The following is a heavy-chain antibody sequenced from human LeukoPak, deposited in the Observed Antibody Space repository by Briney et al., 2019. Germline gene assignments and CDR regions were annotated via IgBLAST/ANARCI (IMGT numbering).Heavy chain of an antibody. J-gene: IGHJ5*02. CDR2: ISDNGGST. CDR3: AKRYCSDINCPLGNWFDP. V-gene: IGHV3-23*01. Sequence: GGSLRLSCAASGFTFSSYAMSWVRQAPGKGLEWVSAISDNGGSTYYADSVKGRFTISRDNSKSTLYLQMNSLRAEDTAVYYCAKRYCSDINCPLGNWFDPWGQGTLVTVSS. CDR1: GFTFSSYA. D-gene: IGHD2-15*01.